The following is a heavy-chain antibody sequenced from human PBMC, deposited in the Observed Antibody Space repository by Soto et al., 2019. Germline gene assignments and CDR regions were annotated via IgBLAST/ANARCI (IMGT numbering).Heavy chain of an antibody. D-gene: IGHD3-16*01. CDR2: IYYSGIT. Sequence: QLQLQESGPGLVKPSETLSLTCTVSGVSISNSSYYWGWIRRPPGKGLEWIGTIYYSGITYYNPSPKGPVPPSGNTSKNQFPRKGALWAPPTRVLFFWAGQGANRGQGTLVTVPS. CDR3: AGQGAN. CDR1: GVSISNSSYY. J-gene: IGHJ4*02. V-gene: IGHV4-39*01.